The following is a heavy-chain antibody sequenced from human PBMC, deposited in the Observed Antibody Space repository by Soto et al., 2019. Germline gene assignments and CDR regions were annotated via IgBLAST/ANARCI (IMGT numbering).Heavy chain of an antibody. CDR2: ISFDGSNK. CDR3: AKEGCSSTSCVAFLDV. Sequence: PGGSLRLSCAASGFTFSNSGIHWVRQAPGKGLEWVAVISFDGSNKYYADSVKGRFTISRDNSKNTLYLQMNSLRAEDTAVYYCAKEGCSSTSCVAFLDVWGRGTTVTSP. V-gene: IGHV3-30*18. D-gene: IGHD2-2*01. CDR1: GFTFSNSG. J-gene: IGHJ6*02.